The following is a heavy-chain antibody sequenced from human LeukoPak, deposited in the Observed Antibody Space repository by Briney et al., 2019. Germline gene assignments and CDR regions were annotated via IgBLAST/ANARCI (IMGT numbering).Heavy chain of an antibody. J-gene: IGHJ4*02. CDR2: IIPIFGTA. CDR1: GGTFSSYA. Sequence: ASVKVSCKASGGTFSSYAISWVRQAPGQGLEWMGGIIPIFGTANYAQKFQGRVTITADESTSTAYMELSSLRSEDTAVDYCASWPTYYYDSSGYHDYWGQGTLVTVSS. CDR3: ASWPTYYYDSSGYHDY. D-gene: IGHD3-22*01. V-gene: IGHV1-69*13.